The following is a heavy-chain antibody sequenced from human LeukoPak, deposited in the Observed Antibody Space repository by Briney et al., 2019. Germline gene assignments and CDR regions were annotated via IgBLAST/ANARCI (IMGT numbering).Heavy chain of an antibody. V-gene: IGHV4-59*01. CDR3: ARATIYDFWSGYYVLGYFDY. D-gene: IGHD3-3*01. Sequence: PSETLSLTCTVSGGSISSYYWSWIRQPPGKGLEWIGYIYYSGSTNYNPSLKRRVPISVDTSKNQFSLKLSSVTAADTAVYYCARATIYDFWSGYYVLGYFDYWGQGTLVTVSS. CDR2: IYYSGST. J-gene: IGHJ4*02. CDR1: GGSISSYY.